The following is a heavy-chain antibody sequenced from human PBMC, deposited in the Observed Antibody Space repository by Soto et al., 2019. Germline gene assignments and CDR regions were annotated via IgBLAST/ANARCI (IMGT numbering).Heavy chain of an antibody. V-gene: IGHV3-43*01. D-gene: IGHD3-3*01. CDR3: ARASYDFWSGPSYYYGMDV. CDR2: ISWDGGST. CDR1: GFTFDDYT. J-gene: IGHJ6*02. Sequence: LRLSCAASGFTFDDYTMHWVRQAPGKGLEWVSLISWDGGSTYYADSVKGRFTISRDNAKNSLYLQMNSLRAEDTAVYYCARASYDFWSGPSYYYGMDVWGQGTTVTVSS.